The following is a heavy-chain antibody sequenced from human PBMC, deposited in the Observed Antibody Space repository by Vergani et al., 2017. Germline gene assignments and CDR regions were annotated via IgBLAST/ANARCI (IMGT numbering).Heavy chain of an antibody. Sequence: EVELVQSAPEMRKPGASLKISCKGSEYSFGNYWIGWVRQMPGKGLEWMGIIYPADSDTRYSPSFQGQVTISADKSISTAFLQGDSLKASDTALYYCARHTTYTDSWGQGTMVTVAS. CDR3: ARHTTYTDS. CDR1: EYSFGNYW. D-gene: IGHD1-1*01. CDR2: IYPADSDT. J-gene: IGHJ4*02. V-gene: IGHV5-51*01.